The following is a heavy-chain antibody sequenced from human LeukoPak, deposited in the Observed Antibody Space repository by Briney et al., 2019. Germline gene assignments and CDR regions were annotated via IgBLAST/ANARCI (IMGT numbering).Heavy chain of an antibody. CDR3: AKDAVMVITIGGSWNYFDY. CDR2: ISGSGGST. Sequence: GGSLRLSCAASGFTFSSYAITWVRQAPGKGLEWVSSISGSGGSTYYADSVKGRFTISRDNSKNTLYLQMNSLRAEDTAIYYCAKDAVMVITIGGSWNYFDYWGQGTLVTVSS. CDR1: GFTFSSYA. D-gene: IGHD3-16*01. J-gene: IGHJ4*02. V-gene: IGHV3-23*01.